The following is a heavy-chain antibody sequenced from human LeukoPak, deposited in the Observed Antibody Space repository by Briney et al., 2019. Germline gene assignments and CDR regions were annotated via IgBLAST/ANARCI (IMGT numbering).Heavy chain of an antibody. CDR2: ISGSEDRT. J-gene: IGHJ4*02. CDR1: GFTFSSYA. Sequence: GGSLRLSCAASGFTFSSYAMSWVRQAPGKGLEWVSSISGSEDRTFYGDSVKGRFTVSRDNTKKTMYLQMHSLRAEDTAVYYCTRGGLGIRLLFQWIDYWGQGTLATVYS. D-gene: IGHD6-19*01. V-gene: IGHV3-23*01. CDR3: TRGGLGIRLLFQWIDY.